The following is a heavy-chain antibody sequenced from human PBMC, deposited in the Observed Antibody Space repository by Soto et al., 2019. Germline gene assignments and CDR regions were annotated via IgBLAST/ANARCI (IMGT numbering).Heavy chain of an antibody. J-gene: IGHJ6*02. CDR3: AHSSPEDGSWPKDYYYGMDV. Sequence: KESGPTLVKPTQTLTLTCTFSGFSLSTSGVGVGWIRQPPGKALEWLALIYWDDDKRYSPSLKSRLTITKDTSKNQVVLTMTNMDPVDTATYYCAHSSPEDGSWPKDYYYGMDVWVQGTTVTVSS. V-gene: IGHV2-5*02. D-gene: IGHD6-13*01. CDR1: GFSLSTSGVG. CDR2: IYWDDDK.